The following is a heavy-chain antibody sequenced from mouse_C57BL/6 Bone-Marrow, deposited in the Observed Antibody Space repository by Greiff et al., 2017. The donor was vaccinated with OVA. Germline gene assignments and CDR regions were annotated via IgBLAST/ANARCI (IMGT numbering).Heavy chain of an antibody. CDR3: ARQIPPNYYGSTYYAMDY. V-gene: IGHV1-55*01. D-gene: IGHD1-1*01. Sequence: QVQLQQSGAELVKPGASVKMSCKASGYTFTSYWITWVKQRPGQGLEWIGDIYPGSGSTNYNEKFKSKATLTVDTSSSTAYMQLSSLTSEDSAVYYCARQIPPNYYGSTYYAMDYWGQGTSVTVSS. CDR2: IYPGSGST. J-gene: IGHJ4*01. CDR1: GYTFTSYW.